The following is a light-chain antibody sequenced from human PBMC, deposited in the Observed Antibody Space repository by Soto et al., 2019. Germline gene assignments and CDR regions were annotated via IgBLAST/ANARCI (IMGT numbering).Light chain of an antibody. CDR2: GVT. V-gene: IGLV2-14*01. CDR1: DSDVGGYNY. J-gene: IGLJ2*01. Sequence: QSALTQPASVSGSPGQSITISCTGTDSDVGGYNYVSWYQQHPGKAPKLIIYGVTNRPSGVSNRFSGSKSGNTASLTISGLQDEDAADYYCSSYTTRSTYVVLGGGTKVTVL. CDR3: SSYTTRSTYVV.